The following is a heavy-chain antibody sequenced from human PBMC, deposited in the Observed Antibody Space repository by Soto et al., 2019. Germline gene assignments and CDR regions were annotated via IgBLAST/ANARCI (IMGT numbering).Heavy chain of an antibody. CDR1: GDSVSSNTAA. V-gene: IGHV6-1*01. CDR3: ARVITGTNYVMDV. CDR2: TYYRSKWYN. Sequence: SQTLSLTCAISGDSVSSNTAAWNWIRQSPSRGLEWLGRTYYRSKWYNEYAESAKSRITINPDTSKNQFSLQLNSVTPEDTAVYYCARVITGTNYVMDVWGQGTTVTVSS. D-gene: IGHD1-20*01. J-gene: IGHJ6*02.